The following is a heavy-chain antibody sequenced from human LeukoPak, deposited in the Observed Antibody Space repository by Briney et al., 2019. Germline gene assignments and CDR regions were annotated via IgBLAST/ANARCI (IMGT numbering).Heavy chain of an antibody. D-gene: IGHD3-10*01. CDR3: ARIKRGVLAFDS. J-gene: IGHJ4*02. CDR2: MGPTGRTL. V-gene: IGHV3-11*01. Sequence: PGGALRLSCAASGFTFCAHYMSWIRQAPGKGLEWLSYMGPTGRTLHYADSVEGRFTISRDNAGDSLYLQMNSLRVDDTAIYYCARIKRGVLAFDSWGQGTLVSVSS. CDR1: GFTFCAHY.